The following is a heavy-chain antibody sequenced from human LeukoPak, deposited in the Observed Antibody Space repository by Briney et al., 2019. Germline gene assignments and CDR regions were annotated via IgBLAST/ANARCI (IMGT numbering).Heavy chain of an antibody. Sequence: SETLSLTCTVSGGSISSGGYYWSWIRQHPGKGLEWIGYIYYSGSTYYNPSLKSRVTISVDTSKNQFSLKLSSVTAADTAVYYCARVVLRYLVFDYWGQGTLVTVSS. J-gene: IGHJ4*02. V-gene: IGHV4-31*03. CDR2: IYYSGST. D-gene: IGHD3-9*01. CDR3: ARVVLRYLVFDY. CDR1: GGSISSGGYY.